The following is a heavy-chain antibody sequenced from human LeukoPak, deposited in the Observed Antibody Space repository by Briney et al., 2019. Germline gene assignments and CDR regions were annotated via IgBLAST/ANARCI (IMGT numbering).Heavy chain of an antibody. Sequence: ASVKVSCKASGYTFTSYGISWVRQAPGQGLEWMGWISAYNGNTNYAQKLQGRVTMTTDTSTSTAYMELRSLRSDDTAVYYCARQVRGVIPYYHYGMDVWGQGTTVTVSS. CDR1: GYTFTSYG. J-gene: IGHJ6*02. CDR3: ARQVRGVIPYYHYGMDV. D-gene: IGHD3-10*01. V-gene: IGHV1-18*01. CDR2: ISAYNGNT.